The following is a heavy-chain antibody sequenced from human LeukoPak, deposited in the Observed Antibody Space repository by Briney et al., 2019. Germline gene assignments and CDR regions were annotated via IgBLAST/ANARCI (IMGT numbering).Heavy chain of an antibody. CDR2: IYYSGST. V-gene: IGHV4-59*01. J-gene: IGHJ3*02. CDR1: GGSISNYY. CDR3: ARDKGVRAFDI. Sequence: SETLSLTCTVSGGSISNYYWSWIRQTPGKGLEWIGYIYYSGSTNYNPSLKSRVTISVDTSKNQFYLKLSSVTAADTAVYYCARDKGVRAFDIWGQGTMVTVSS. D-gene: IGHD3-16*01.